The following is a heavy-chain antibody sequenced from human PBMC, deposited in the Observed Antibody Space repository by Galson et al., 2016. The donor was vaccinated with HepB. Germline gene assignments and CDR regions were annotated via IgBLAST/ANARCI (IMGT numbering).Heavy chain of an antibody. Sequence: SLRLSCAASGTTLRGYAMNWVRQAPGKGLDWVSCISRGGTYTYYADSVKGRFTVSRDNAKNSLYLQMNNLRAEDTALYYCASERLDSSGYSYPDAFEIWGLGTMVTVSS. V-gene: IGHV3-21*01. CDR1: GTTLRGYA. J-gene: IGHJ3*02. CDR2: ISRGGTYT. D-gene: IGHD3-22*01. CDR3: ASERLDSSGYSYPDAFEI.